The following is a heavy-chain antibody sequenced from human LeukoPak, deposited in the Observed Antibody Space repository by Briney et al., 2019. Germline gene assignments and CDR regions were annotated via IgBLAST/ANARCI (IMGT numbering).Heavy chain of an antibody. D-gene: IGHD3-3*01. V-gene: IGHV3-23*01. CDR1: GFTFSSYA. CDR2: ISGSGGST. J-gene: IGHJ3*02. Sequence: PGGSLRLSCAASGFTFSSYAMSWVRQAPGKGLEWVSAISGSGGSTYYADSVKGRFTISRDKSKNTLYLQMNSLRAEDTAVYYSAKDETEWLLRGGAFDIWGQGTMVTVSS. CDR3: AKDETEWLLRGGAFDI.